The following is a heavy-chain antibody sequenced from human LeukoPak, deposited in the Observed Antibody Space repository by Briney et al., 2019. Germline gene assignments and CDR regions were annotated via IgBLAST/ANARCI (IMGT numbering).Heavy chain of an antibody. CDR1: GFTFSSYA. J-gene: IGHJ3*02. D-gene: IGHD6-19*01. CDR3: ARARQWLDGADAFDI. Sequence: GGSLRLSCAASGFTFSSYAMHWVRQAPGKGLEYVSAISSNGGSTYYANSVKGRFTISRDNSKNTLYLQMGSLRAEDMAVYYCARARQWLDGADAFDIWGQGTMVTVSS. CDR2: ISSNGGST. V-gene: IGHV3-64*01.